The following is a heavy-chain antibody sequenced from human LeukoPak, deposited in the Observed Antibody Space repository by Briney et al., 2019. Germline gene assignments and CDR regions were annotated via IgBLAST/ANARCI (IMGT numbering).Heavy chain of an antibody. CDR3: ARDYGDPDAFDI. CDR2: ISGSGGST. V-gene: IGHV3-23*01. Sequence: PGGSLRLSCAASGFTFTNYAMSWVRQAPGKGLEWVSAISGSGGSTYYADSVKGRFTISRDNSKNTLYLQMNSLRAEDTAVYYCARDYGDPDAFDIWGQGTMVTVSS. CDR1: GFTFTNYA. D-gene: IGHD4-17*01. J-gene: IGHJ3*02.